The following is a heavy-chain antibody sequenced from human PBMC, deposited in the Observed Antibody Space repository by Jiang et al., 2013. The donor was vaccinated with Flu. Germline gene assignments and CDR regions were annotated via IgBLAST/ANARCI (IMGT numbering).Heavy chain of an antibody. CDR1: GFPFSDYY. Sequence: SGAEVKKPGASVKVSCKTSGFPFSDYYMHWVRQAPGQGLEWMGCINPNTGGTNYAQKFQGRVSMTRDTSISTAYMEMSRLRSDDTAVYFCASGGDVEMVAAVKHYYNGLDVWGQGTTVTVSS. V-gene: IGHV1-2*02. J-gene: IGHJ6*02. D-gene: IGHD2-15*01. CDR3: ASGGDVEMVAAVKHYYNGLDV. CDR2: INPNTGGT.